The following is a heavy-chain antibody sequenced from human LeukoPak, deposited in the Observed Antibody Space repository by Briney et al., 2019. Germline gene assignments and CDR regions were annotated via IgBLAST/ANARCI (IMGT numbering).Heavy chain of an antibody. Sequence: GESLKISCKGSGYSFTSYWISWVRQMPGKGLEWMGRIDPSDSYTNYSPSFQGHVTISADKSISTAYLQWSSLKASDTAMYYCARPAALELPGGLYFDYWGQGTLVTVSS. V-gene: IGHV5-10-1*01. CDR2: IDPSDSYT. CDR3: ARPAALELPGGLYFDY. CDR1: GYSFTSYW. J-gene: IGHJ4*02. D-gene: IGHD1-7*01.